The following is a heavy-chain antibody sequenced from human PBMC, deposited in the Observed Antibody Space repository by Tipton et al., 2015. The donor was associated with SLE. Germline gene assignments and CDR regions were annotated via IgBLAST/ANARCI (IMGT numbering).Heavy chain of an antibody. D-gene: IGHD3-16*01. Sequence: TLSLTCTVSGGSISSYYWSWIRQPPGKGLEWIGSIYYSGSTYYNPSLKSRVTISVDTSKNQFSLNLSSVTAADTAMYYCARDHMITFGGVYYYYGMDVWGQGTTVTVSS. CDR1: GGSISSYY. J-gene: IGHJ6*02. CDR3: ARDHMITFGGVYYYYGMDV. CDR2: IYYSGST. V-gene: IGHV4-59*01.